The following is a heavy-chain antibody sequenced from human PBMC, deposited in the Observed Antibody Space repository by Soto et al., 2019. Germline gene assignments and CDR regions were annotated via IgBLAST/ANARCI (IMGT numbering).Heavy chain of an antibody. CDR3: ARDGGYATFDC. Sequence: QVQLQESGPGLVQPSQTLSLTCTVSGDSISSGASYCSWNLQPQGQGMEWIGYIYHRGDTYYNPSHENRVTMSVDTSKHRFSLRLSSVTAVDTGVYYCARDGGYATFDCCGQGTLVTVSS. D-gene: IGHD2-15*01. V-gene: IGHV4-30-4*01. CDR1: GDSISSGASY. J-gene: IGHJ4*02. CDR2: IYHRGDT.